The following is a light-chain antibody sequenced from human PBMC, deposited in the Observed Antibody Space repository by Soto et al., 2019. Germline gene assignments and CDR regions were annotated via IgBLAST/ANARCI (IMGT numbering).Light chain of an antibody. CDR2: GAS. V-gene: IGKV3-20*01. J-gene: IGKJ1*01. CDR3: QQYGSSPTWT. Sequence: EIVLTQSPGTLSLSPGERATLSCRTSQSVRSSHLAWYQQKPGQAPRLLIYGASSRATGIPDRFSGSGSGTDFTLTISRLEPEDSAVYYCQQYGSSPTWTFGQGTKVDIK. CDR1: QSVRSSH.